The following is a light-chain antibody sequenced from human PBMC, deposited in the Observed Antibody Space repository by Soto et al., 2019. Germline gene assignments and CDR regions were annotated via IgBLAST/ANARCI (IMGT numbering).Light chain of an antibody. CDR1: SSDVGGYNY. J-gene: IGLJ1*01. V-gene: IGLV2-14*01. Sequence: ALAQPSSVSGSPGQSITISCTGTSSDVGGYNYVSWYQQHPGKAPKLMIYEVSNRPSGVSNRFSGSKSGNTASLTISGLQAEDEADYYCSSYTSSSTLVFGTGTKVTVL. CDR2: EVS. CDR3: SSYTSSSTLV.